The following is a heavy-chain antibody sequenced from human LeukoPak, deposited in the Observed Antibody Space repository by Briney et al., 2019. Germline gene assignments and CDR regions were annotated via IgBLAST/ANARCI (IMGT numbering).Heavy chain of an antibody. CDR1: GGSFSGYY. J-gene: IGHJ4*02. D-gene: IGHD6-6*01. Sequence: PSETLSLTCAVYGGSFSGYYWSWIRQPPGKGLEWIGEINQSGSTNYNPSLKSRVTISVDTSKNQFSLRLSSVTAADTAVYYCARGLGSSSSGYWGQGTLVTVSS. CDR3: ARGLGSSSSGY. CDR2: INQSGST. V-gene: IGHV4-34*01.